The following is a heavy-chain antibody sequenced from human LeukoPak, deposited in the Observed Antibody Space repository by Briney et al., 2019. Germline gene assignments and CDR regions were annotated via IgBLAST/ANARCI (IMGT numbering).Heavy chain of an antibody. CDR1: GYTFTGYY. CDR3: ARSENGDYAPSFDY. V-gene: IGHV1-2*02. Sequence: GASVKVSCKASGYTFTGYYMHWVRQAPGQGLEWMGWINPNSGGTNYAQKFQGRVTMTRDTSISTAYMELSRLRSDDTAVYYCARSENGDYAPSFDYWGQGTLVTVPS. D-gene: IGHD4-17*01. CDR2: INPNSGGT. J-gene: IGHJ4*02.